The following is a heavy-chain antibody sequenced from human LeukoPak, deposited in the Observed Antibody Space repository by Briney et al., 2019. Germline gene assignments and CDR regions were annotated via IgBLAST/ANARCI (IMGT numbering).Heavy chain of an antibody. V-gene: IGHV3-7*03. CDR3: ARRGGLDV. J-gene: IGHJ6*02. CDR2: INHNGNVN. CDR1: GFTFSSYW. Sequence: GGSLRLSCAASGFTFSSYWMNWARQAPGKGLEWVASINHNGNVNYYVDSVKGRFTISRDNAKNSLYLQMSNLRAEDTAVYFCARRGGLDVWGQGATVTVSS.